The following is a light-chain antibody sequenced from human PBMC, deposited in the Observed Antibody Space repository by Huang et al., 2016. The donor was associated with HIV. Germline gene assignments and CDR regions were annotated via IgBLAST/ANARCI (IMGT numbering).Light chain of an antibody. CDR2: GAS. Sequence: IVMTQSPATLSVSPGEGATLSCRASQSGGSNLAWYQQRPGQAPRLLIYGASTRATGVPVRFSGRGSGTDFTLTISGPQSEDSAVYYCQQYSDRPPWTFGQGTKVE. CDR3: QQYSDRPPWT. CDR1: QSGGSN. J-gene: IGKJ1*01. V-gene: IGKV3-15*01.